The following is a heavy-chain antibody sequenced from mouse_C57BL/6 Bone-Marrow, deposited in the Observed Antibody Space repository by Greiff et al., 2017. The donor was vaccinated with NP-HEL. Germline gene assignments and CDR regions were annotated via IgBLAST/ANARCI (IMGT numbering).Heavy chain of an antibody. CDR2: IDPSDSYT. CDR1: GYTSTSYW. CDR3: ARYDYDGFYAMDY. D-gene: IGHD2-4*01. J-gene: IGHJ4*01. V-gene: IGHV1-69*01. Sequence: QVQLQQPGAELVMPGASVKLSCKASGYTSTSYWMHWVKQRPGQGLEWIGEIDPSDSYTNYNQKFKGKSTLTVDKSSSTAYMQLSSLTSEDSAVYYCARYDYDGFYAMDYWGQGTSVTVSS.